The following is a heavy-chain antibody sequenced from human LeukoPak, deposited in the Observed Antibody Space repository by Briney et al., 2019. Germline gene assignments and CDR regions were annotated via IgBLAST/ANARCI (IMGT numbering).Heavy chain of an antibody. V-gene: IGHV4-59*01. CDR2: IYYSGST. CDR1: GGSISSYY. CDR3: ARVSSGYSSGEFDY. J-gene: IGHJ4*02. Sequence: SETLSLPCTVSGGSISSYYWSWIRQPPGKGLEGIGYIYYSGSTNYNPSLKSRVPISVDTSKNQFSLKLSSVTAADTAVYYCARVSSGYSSGEFDYWGQGTLVTVSS. D-gene: IGHD6-25*01.